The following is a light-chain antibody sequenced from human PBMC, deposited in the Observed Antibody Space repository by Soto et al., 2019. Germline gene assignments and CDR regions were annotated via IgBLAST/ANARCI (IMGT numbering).Light chain of an antibody. V-gene: IGKV2-28*01. CDR1: QSLLDTNGYNY. CDR2: LGS. Sequence: DIVMTQSPLSLPVIPGEPASISCRSSQSLLDTNGYNYLDWYLQKPGQSPQLLIYLGSHRASGVPDRFSGSGSGTDFTLKISRVEAEDVGVYYCMQALQPRLIFGGGTKVEIK. CDR3: MQALQPRLI. J-gene: IGKJ4*01.